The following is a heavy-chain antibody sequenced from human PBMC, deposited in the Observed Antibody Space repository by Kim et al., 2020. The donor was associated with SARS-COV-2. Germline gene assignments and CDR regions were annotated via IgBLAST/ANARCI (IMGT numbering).Heavy chain of an antibody. J-gene: IGHJ4*02. CDR2: INHSGST. CDR3: ARGRWNKGDYYGSGSSAGFDH. D-gene: IGHD3-10*01. CDR1: GGSFSGYY. V-gene: IGHV4-34*01. Sequence: SETLSLTCAVYGGSFSGYYWSWIRQPPGKGLEWIGEINHSGSTNSNPSLKSRVTISVDTSKNQFSLKLSSVTAADTAVYYCARGRWNKGDYYGSGSSAGFDHWGQGNLGPVS.